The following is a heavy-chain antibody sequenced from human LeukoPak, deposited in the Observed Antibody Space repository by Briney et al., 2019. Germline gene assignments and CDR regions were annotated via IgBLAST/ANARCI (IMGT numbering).Heavy chain of an antibody. CDR1: GGSISSGGYS. D-gene: IGHD5-18*01. J-gene: IGHJ4*02. CDR3: ARVDTAMATDY. CDR2: IYHSGST. V-gene: IGHV4-30-2*01. Sequence: SQTLSLTCAVSGGSISSGGYSWSWTRQPPGKGLEWIGYIYHSGSTYYNPSLKSRVTISVDRSKNQFSLKLSSVTAADTAVYYCARVDTAMATDYWGQGTLVTVSS.